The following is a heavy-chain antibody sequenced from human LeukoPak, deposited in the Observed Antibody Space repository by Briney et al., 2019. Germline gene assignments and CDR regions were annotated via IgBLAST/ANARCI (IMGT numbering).Heavy chain of an antibody. V-gene: IGHV3-48*01. CDR1: GFTFSSYS. J-gene: IGHJ4*02. CDR3: ARAGIVGADY. CDR2: ISSSSSTI. Sequence: GGSLRLSCAASGFTFSSYSMNWVRQAPGKGLEWVSSISSSSSTIYYADSVKGRFTISRDNAKNSLYLQMNSLRAEDTAVYYCARAGIVGADYWGQGTLVTVSS. D-gene: IGHD1-26*01.